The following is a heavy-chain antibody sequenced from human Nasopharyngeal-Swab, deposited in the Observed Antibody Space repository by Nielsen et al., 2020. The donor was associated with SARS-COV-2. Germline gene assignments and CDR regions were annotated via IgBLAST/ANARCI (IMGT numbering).Heavy chain of an antibody. J-gene: IGHJ6*03. Sequence: GESLKISCAASGFTFDNFAMSWVRQAPGKGLEWVSSLSGSGANTYYADSVKGRFTISRDNSKNTLFLQMNSLRVEDTAVYYCAKPTGTPLYYYMDVWGRGTTVTVSS. CDR2: LSGSGANT. V-gene: IGHV3-23*01. CDR1: GFTFDNFA. CDR3: AKPTGTPLYYYMDV. D-gene: IGHD1-1*01.